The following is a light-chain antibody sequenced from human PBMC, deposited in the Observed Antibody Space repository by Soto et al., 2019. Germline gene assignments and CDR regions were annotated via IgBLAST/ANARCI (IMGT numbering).Light chain of an antibody. V-gene: IGKV1-5*03. CDR1: QSISSW. CDR3: QQYKSYPYT. CDR2: KAS. Sequence: DIQMTQSPSTLSASVRDRVTITCRASQSISSWLAWYQQKPGKAPKLPIYKASSLESGVPSRFSGSGSGTEFTLTISSLQPDDFAPYYCQQYKSYPYTFGQGTKLEI. J-gene: IGKJ2*01.